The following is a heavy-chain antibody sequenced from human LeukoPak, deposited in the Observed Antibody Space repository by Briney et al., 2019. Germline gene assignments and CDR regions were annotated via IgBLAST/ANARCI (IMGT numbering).Heavy chain of an antibody. Sequence: GGSLRLSCAASGFTFSSYGMHWVRQAPGKGLEWVAVIWYDGSNKYYADSVKGRFTISRDNSKNTLYLQMSSLRAEDTAVYYCARDLHSSGWYYFDYWGQGTLVTVSS. CDR1: GFTFSSYG. CDR2: IWYDGSNK. CDR3: ARDLHSSGWYYFDY. D-gene: IGHD6-19*01. V-gene: IGHV3-33*01. J-gene: IGHJ4*02.